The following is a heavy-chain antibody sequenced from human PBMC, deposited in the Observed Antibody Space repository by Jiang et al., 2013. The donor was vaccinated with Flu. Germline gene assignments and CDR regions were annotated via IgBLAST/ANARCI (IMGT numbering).Heavy chain of an antibody. CDR3: ARETAVVQNRGYFDY. Sequence: IDPSDSYANYSPSFQGHVTISADKSISTAYLQWSSLKASDTAMYYCARETAVVQNRGYFDYWGQGTLVTVSS. D-gene: IGHD6-19*01. J-gene: IGHJ4*02. V-gene: IGHV5-10-1*01. CDR2: IDPSDSYA.